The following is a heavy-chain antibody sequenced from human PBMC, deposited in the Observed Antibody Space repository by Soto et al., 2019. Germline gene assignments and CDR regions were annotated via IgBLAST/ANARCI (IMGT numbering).Heavy chain of an antibody. Sequence: SVKVSCKASGGTFSSYTISWVRQAPGQGLEWVGRIIPILGIANYAQKFQGRVTITADKSTSTAYMELSGLRSEDTAVYYCARDGEWLRSPGAFDIWGQGTMVTVSS. CDR1: GGTFSSYT. V-gene: IGHV1-69*04. CDR3: ARDGEWLRSPGAFDI. CDR2: IIPILGIA. J-gene: IGHJ3*02. D-gene: IGHD5-12*01.